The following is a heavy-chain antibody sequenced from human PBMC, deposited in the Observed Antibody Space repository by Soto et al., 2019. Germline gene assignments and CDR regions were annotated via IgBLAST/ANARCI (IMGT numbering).Heavy chain of an antibody. CDR2: VSASGDST. V-gene: IGHV3-23*01. Sequence: EVHLLESGEGLVQPGGSLGLSCVASGFAYGKFAMSWVREGPGKGLEWVSAVSASGDSTYYAGSVKGRFTISIDNSKNTLYLQMNSLRAEDTAFYYCAKDRGEDAYYPTFDFWGQGTLLTVSS. J-gene: IGHJ4*02. CDR3: AKDRGEDAYYPTFDF. D-gene: IGHD3-10*01. CDR1: GFAYGKFA.